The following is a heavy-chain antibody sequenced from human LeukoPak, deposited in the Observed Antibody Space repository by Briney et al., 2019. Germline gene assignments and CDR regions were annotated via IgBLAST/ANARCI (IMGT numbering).Heavy chain of an antibody. V-gene: IGHV7-4-1*02. CDR3: ARDRITMVRGVINYNYYGMDV. J-gene: IGHJ6*02. CDR2: INTNTGNP. Sequence: ASVKVSCKASGYTFTSYAMNWVRQAPGQGLEWMGWINTNTGNPTYAQGFTGRFVFSLDTSVSTAYLQISSLKAEDTAVYYCARDRITMVRGVINYNYYGMDVWGQGTTVTVSS. D-gene: IGHD3-10*01. CDR1: GYTFTSYA.